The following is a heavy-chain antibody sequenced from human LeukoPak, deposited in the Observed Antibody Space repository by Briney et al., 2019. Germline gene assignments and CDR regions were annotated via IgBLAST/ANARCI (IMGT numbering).Heavy chain of an antibody. D-gene: IGHD6-19*01. J-gene: IGHJ4*02. V-gene: IGHV4-59*08. Sequence: SETLSLTCTVSGGTISSYYWNWIRQPPGKGLEWIGYIHSSGSTKYNPSLKSRVTISVDTSKNQFSLKLSSVTAADTAVYYCARWYSSGWAFDYWGQGTLVTV. CDR1: GGTISSYY. CDR2: IHSSGST. CDR3: ARWYSSGWAFDY.